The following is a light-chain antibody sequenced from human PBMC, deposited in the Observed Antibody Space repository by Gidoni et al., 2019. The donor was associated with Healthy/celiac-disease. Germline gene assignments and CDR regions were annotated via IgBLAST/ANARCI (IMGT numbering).Light chain of an antibody. CDR1: QSISSY. Sequence: IQLPQSPSSLSASVGDRVTITCRASQSISSYLNWYQQKPGKAPKLLIYAASSLKSGVPSRFSGSGSGTDFTLTISSLQPEDFTTYYCQQSYSTPFTFGPGTKVDIK. CDR3: QQSYSTPFT. V-gene: IGKV1-39*01. J-gene: IGKJ3*01. CDR2: AAS.